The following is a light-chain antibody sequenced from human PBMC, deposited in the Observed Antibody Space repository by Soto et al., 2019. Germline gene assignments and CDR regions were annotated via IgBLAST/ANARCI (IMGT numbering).Light chain of an antibody. CDR2: GVS. V-gene: IGLV2-14*03. J-gene: IGLJ2*01. Sequence: QSVLTQPASVSGSPGQSITISCTGTSSDVGGYNYVSWYQQHPGKAPKLMIYGVSYRPSGVSNRWSGSKSGNTASLTITGLQAEDEADYYCSSYTSSTTVVYGGGTQLTVL. CDR3: SSYTSSTTVV. CDR1: SSDVGGYNY.